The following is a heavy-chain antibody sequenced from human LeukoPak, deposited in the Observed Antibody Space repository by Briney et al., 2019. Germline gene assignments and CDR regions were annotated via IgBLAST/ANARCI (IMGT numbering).Heavy chain of an antibody. V-gene: IGHV3-49*03. Sequence: GGSLRLSCRASGFTFGDYAMSWFRQAPGKGLEWVGFIRSKAYGGTTEYAASVKGRFTISRDDSKSIAYLQMNSLKTEVTAVYYCSSLHSSSWYSITGADWFDPWGQGTLVTVSS. CDR3: SSLHSSSWYSITGADWFDP. D-gene: IGHD6-13*01. CDR2: IRSKAYGGTT. CDR1: GFTFGDYA. J-gene: IGHJ5*02.